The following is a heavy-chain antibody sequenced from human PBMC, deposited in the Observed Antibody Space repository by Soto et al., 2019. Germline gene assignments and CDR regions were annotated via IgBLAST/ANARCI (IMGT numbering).Heavy chain of an antibody. J-gene: IGHJ6*02. CDR3: ARTLRSFPIVVVPAARIYYGMDV. D-gene: IGHD2-2*01. CDR1: GFTFSSYW. CDR2: IKQDGSEK. V-gene: IGHV3-7*05. Sequence: GGSLRLSCAASGFTFSSYWMSWVRQAPGKGLEWVANIKQDGSEKYYVDSVKGRFTISRDNAKNSLYLQMNSLRAEDTAVYYCARTLRSFPIVVVPAARIYYGMDVWGQGTTVTVSS.